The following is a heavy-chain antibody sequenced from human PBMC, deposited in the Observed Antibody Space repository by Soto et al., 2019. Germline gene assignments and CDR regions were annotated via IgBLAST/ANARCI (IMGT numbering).Heavy chain of an antibody. CDR1: GYIFTDYA. J-gene: IGHJ5*02. D-gene: IGHD5-18*01. Sequence: QVQLVQSGAEVKKPGASVKVSCRASGYIFTDYAFHWVRQAPGPRLEWMGCINGGNGNTKYSQKFQDRVTITRDTSASTAYMELSSLRFEGTAVYYCARGSDTSMAFLHWFDPGGQGTLVTVSS. CDR2: INGGNGNT. CDR3: ARGSDTSMAFLHWFDP. V-gene: IGHV1-3*01.